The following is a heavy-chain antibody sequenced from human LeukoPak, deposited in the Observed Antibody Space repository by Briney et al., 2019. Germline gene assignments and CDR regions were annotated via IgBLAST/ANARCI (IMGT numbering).Heavy chain of an antibody. D-gene: IGHD5-18*01. CDR2: IYTSGST. CDR3: ARTVARPYSYAPYNWFDP. CDR1: GGSISSGSYY. V-gene: IGHV4-61*02. J-gene: IGHJ5*02. Sequence: SQTLSLTXTVSGGSISSGSYYWSWIRQPAGKGLEWIGRIYTSGSTNYNPSLKGRVTISVDTSKNQFSLKLSSVTAADTAVYCCARTVARPYSYAPYNWFDPWGQGTLVTVSS.